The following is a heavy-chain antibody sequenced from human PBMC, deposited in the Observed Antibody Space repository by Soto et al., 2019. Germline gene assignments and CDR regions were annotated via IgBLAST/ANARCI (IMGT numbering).Heavy chain of an antibody. D-gene: IGHD3-10*01. J-gene: IGHJ4*02. CDR2: IKSKTDGGTT. CDR1: GFTFVKAG. V-gene: IGHV3-15*07. CDR3: TTSGVRGVINY. Sequence: EVQLVESGGGLVKPGGPFGLSVEPSGFTFVKAGINWVGKPPGRGREWVGRIKSKTDGGTTDYAAPVKGRFTISTDDSKNTLYLQMNSLKTEDTAVYYCTTSGVRGVINYWGQGTLVTVSS.